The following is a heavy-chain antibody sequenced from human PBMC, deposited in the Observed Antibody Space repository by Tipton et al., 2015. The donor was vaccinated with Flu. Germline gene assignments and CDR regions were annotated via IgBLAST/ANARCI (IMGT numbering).Heavy chain of an antibody. V-gene: IGHV4-61*02. J-gene: IGHJ4*02. Sequence: TLSLTCTASGGSISSSPYYWSWIRQPAGKGLEWIGRIYTSGNTNYSPSLKSRVTMSVDTSKNQFSLKLSSMTAADTAVYYCARGQGNSGWRYFDYWGQGTLVTVSS. D-gene: IGHD6-19*01. CDR3: ARGQGNSGWRYFDY. CDR2: IYTSGNT. CDR1: GGSISSSPYY.